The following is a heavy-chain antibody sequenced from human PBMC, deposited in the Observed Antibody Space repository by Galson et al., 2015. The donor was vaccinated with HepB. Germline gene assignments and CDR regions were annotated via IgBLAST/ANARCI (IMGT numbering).Heavy chain of an antibody. CDR3: AKGGDGSGSYSVFYGLDV. Sequence: SLRLSCAASEFTFNNYGMTWVRQAPGKGLEWVSGVRGSGGITRYADSVKGRFTISRDNSKNTLYLQMNNLTVEGTAVYYCAKGGDGSGSYSVFYGLDVCGNGTTVTVSP. CDR1: EFTFNNYG. V-gene: IGHV3-23*01. CDR2: VRGSGGIT. D-gene: IGHD3-10*01. J-gene: IGHJ6*04.